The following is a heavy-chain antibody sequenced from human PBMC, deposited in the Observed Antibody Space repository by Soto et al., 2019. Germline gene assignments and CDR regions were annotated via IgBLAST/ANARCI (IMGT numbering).Heavy chain of an antibody. CDR1: GFTFSNAW. V-gene: IGHV3-15*01. D-gene: IGHD4-17*01. J-gene: IGHJ4*02. CDR2: IKSTTDGGTT. Sequence: EVQLVESGGGLVQPGGSLRLSCAASGFTFSNAWMSWVRQAPGKGLEWVGRIKSTTDGGTTDYAAPVKGRFTISRDDSKNTLYLQMNSLKTEDTAVYYCTTLMTTVTQADYWGQGTLVTVSS. CDR3: TTLMTTVTQADY.